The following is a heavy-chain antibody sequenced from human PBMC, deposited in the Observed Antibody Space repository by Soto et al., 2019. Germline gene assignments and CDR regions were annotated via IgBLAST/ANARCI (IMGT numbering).Heavy chain of an antibody. V-gene: IGHV4-59*08. CDR1: GGSISSHY. CDR3: ARSYGDSSSWPFDY. J-gene: IGHJ4*02. D-gene: IGHD6-13*01. Sequence: QVQLQESGPGLVKPSETLSLTCTVSGGSISSHYWSWIRQPPGMALEWIGYIYNTGSANYNPSLKSRLTISVATSKNQFSLKLGSVTASDTAVYYCARSYGDSSSWPFDYWGQGTLVTVSS. CDR2: IYNTGSA.